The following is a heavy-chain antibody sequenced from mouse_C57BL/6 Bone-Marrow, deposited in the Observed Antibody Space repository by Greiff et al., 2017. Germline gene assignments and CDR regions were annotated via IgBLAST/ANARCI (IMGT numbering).Heavy chain of an antibody. V-gene: IGHV1-26*01. CDR2: INPNNGGT. J-gene: IGHJ4*01. CDR3: ASYLHY. Sequence: EVQLQQSGPELVKPGASVKISCKASGYTFTDYYMNWVKQSHGKSLEWIGDINPNNGGTSYNQKFKGKATLTVDKSSSTAYMELRSLTSEDSAVYYSASYLHYWGQGTSVTVSS. D-gene: IGHD5-5*01. CDR1: GYTFTDYY.